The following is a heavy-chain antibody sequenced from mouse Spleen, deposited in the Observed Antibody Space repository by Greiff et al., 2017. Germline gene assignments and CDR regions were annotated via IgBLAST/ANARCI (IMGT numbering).Heavy chain of an antibody. CDR2: IYPGDGDT. CDR3: ARGLLRWDYFDY. V-gene: IGHV1-82*01. Sequence: VQRVESGPELVKPGASVKISCKASGYAFSSSWMNWVKQRPGKGLEWIGRIYPGDGDTNYNGKFKGKATLTADKSSSTAYMQLSSLTSEDSAVYFCARGLLRWDYFDYWGQGTTLTVSS. J-gene: IGHJ2*01. D-gene: IGHD1-1*01. CDR1: GYAFSSSW.